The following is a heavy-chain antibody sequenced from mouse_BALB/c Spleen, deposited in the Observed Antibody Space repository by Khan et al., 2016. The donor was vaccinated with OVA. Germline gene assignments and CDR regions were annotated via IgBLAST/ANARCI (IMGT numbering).Heavy chain of an antibody. V-gene: IGHV3-6*02. Sequence: EVQLQESGPGLVKPSQSLSLTCSVTGYSITSGYRWNWIRQFPGNKLEWMGYISYDGSNNYNPSLKNRISIPRDTSKNQFFLKLNSVTTEDTATYYCARGGAVVPYWYFDVGGAGTTVTVSS. CDR3: ARGGAVVPYWYFDV. CDR1: GYSITSGYR. J-gene: IGHJ1*01. D-gene: IGHD1-1*01. CDR2: ISYDGSN.